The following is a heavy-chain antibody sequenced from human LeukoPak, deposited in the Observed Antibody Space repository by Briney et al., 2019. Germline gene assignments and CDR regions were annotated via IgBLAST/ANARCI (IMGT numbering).Heavy chain of an antibody. CDR2: ISYRGST. Sequence: SETLSLTCTVSGGSISSNDYYWSWIRQPPGKGLEWIGYISYRGSTYYNPSLKSRVTISVDTSMNQFSLTVSSVTAADTAVYYCGRAWVGATTAPLDYWGQGTLVTVSS. CDR3: GRAWVGATTAPLDY. J-gene: IGHJ4*02. CDR1: GGSISSNDYY. D-gene: IGHD1-26*01. V-gene: IGHV4-30-4*08.